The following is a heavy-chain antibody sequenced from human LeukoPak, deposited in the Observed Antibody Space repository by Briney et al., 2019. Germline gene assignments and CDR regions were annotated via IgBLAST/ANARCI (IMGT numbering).Heavy chain of an antibody. D-gene: IGHD4-11*01. CDR3: ARGYRGYSNFLDFDY. J-gene: IGHJ4*02. Sequence: SVKVSCKASGGTFSSYAISWVRQAPGQGLEWMGRIIPIFGTANYAQKFQGRVTITTDESTSTASMELSSLRSEDTAVYYCARGYRGYSNFLDFDYWGQGTLVTVSS. CDR2: IIPIFGTA. V-gene: IGHV1-69*05. CDR1: GGTFSSYA.